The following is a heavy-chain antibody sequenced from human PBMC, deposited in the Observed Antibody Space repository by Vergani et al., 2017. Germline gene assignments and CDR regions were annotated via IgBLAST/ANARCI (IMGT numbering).Heavy chain of an antibody. D-gene: IGHD3-3*01. CDR3: ATFSIFGWGDWFDP. CDR1: RYTFTSYD. Sequence: QVQLVQSGAEVKKPGASVKVSCKASRYTFTSYDINWVRQATGQGLEWMGWMNPNSGNTGYAQKFQGRVTMTRNTSISTAYMELSSLRSEDTAVYYCATFSIFGWGDWFDPWGQGTLVTVSS. V-gene: IGHV1-8*01. CDR2: MNPNSGNT. J-gene: IGHJ5*02.